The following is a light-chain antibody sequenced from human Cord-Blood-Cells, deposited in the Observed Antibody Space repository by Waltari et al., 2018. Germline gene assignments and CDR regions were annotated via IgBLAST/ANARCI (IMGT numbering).Light chain of an antibody. CDR3: SSYAGSNNVV. Sequence: QSALTQPPSASGSPGQSVTISCTGTSSDVGGYNYVSWYQQHPGKAPKLSIHEVSKRPSGVPDRFSGSKSGNTASLTVSGLQAEDEADYYCSSYAGSNNVVFGGGTKLTVL. V-gene: IGLV2-8*01. J-gene: IGLJ2*01. CDR2: EVS. CDR1: SSDVGGYNY.